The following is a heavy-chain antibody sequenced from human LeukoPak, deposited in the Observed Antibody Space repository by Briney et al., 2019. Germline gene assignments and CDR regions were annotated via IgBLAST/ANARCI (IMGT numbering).Heavy chain of an antibody. V-gene: IGHV1-18*01. D-gene: IGHD6-6*01. J-gene: IGHJ6*03. CDR1: GYTFTSYG. CDR3: ARDKSSSSSYYYYMDV. CDR2: ISAYNGNT. Sequence: GASVKVSCKASGYTFTSYGISWVRQAPGQGLEWMGWISAYNGNTNYAQKLQGRVTMTTDTSTSTAYMELRSLRSEDTAVYYCARDKSSSSSYYYYMDVWGKGTTVTVSS.